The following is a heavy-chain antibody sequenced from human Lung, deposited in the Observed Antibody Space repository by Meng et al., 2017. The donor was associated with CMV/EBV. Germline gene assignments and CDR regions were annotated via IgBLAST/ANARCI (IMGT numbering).Heavy chain of an antibody. D-gene: IGHD2-15*01. Sequence: VPLLQSGPEVKRPGASMRVSCKASCYTFGSYGICWVRQAPGQGLEWMGWFVNYVDTYPAPKFQGRVTMTTDTHTNTAFMELRSLTSDDTAVYYCASGTPGRSYCDYWGQGTLVTVSS. V-gene: IGHV1-18*01. J-gene: IGHJ4*02. CDR1: CYTFGSYG. CDR2: FVNYVDT. CDR3: ASGTPGRSYCDY.